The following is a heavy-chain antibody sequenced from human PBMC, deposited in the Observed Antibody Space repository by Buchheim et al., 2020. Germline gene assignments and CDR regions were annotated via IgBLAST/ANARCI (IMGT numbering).Heavy chain of an antibody. Sequence: QVQLQESGPGLVKPSETLSLTCTVSGVSMKNYYWSWIRQPPGKGLEWIGYMYYSGGSNYNPSLNGRATISIDTSKSQFSLILKSISAADTAMYYCARVGTTWAYFDYWGQGT. J-gene: IGHJ4*02. CDR2: MYYSGGS. CDR3: ARVGTTWAYFDY. CDR1: GVSMKNYY. V-gene: IGHV4-59*01. D-gene: IGHD2/OR15-2a*01.